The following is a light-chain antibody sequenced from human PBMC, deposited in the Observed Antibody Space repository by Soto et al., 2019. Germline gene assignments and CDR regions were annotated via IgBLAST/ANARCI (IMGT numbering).Light chain of an antibody. V-gene: IGKV3-20*01. CDR1: QSVSGTY. CDR3: QQYGKSPGT. J-gene: IGKJ1*01. Sequence: IVLTQSPGTLSFSPGERATLSCRASQSVSGTYFAWYQQKPGQAPSLLIYDTSTRATGIPDRFSGSGSGTDFALTISRLEPEDSAVYFCQQYGKSPGTFGQGNKVEIX. CDR2: DTS.